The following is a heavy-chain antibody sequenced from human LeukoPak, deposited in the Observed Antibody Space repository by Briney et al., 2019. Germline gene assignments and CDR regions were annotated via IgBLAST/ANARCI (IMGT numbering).Heavy chain of an antibody. CDR1: GFTFSSYA. V-gene: IGHV3-23*01. Sequence: GGSLRLSCAASGFTFSSYAMSWVRQAPGKGLEWVSAISGSGGSTYYADSVKGRFTISRDNSKNMLYLQMNSLRAEDTAVYYCAKSAGKTYYDFWSGQIDYWGQGTLVTVSS. CDR3: AKSAGKTYYDFWSGQIDY. CDR2: ISGSGGST. J-gene: IGHJ4*02. D-gene: IGHD3-3*01.